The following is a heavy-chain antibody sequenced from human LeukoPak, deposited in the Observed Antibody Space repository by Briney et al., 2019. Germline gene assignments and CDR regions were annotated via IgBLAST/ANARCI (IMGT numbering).Heavy chain of an antibody. CDR3: TRGGWELPDHFDY. V-gene: IGHV3-64*01. J-gene: IGHJ4*02. CDR2: ISSNGGST. D-gene: IGHD1-26*01. CDR1: AFTFTTYA. Sequence: GPSHRPSCAPSAFTFTTYAIDSVRLAPGKGLEYVSGISSNGGSTFYANSVKGRFTISRDNSKNTLYLQMGSLRAEDMALYYCTRGGWELPDHFDYWGQGTLVTVSS.